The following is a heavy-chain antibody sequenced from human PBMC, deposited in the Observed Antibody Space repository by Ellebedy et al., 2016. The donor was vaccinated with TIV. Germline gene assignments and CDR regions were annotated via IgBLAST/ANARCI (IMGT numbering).Heavy chain of an antibody. CDR3: TTDPPVVDLPGAFDI. J-gene: IGHJ3*02. CDR1: GFTFSNAW. Sequence: GESLKISXAASGFTFSNAWMSWVRQAPGKGLEWVGRIKSKTDGGTTDYAAPVKGRFTISRDDSKNTLYLQMNSLKTEDTAVYYCTTDPPVVDLPGAFDIWGQGTMVTVSS. D-gene: IGHD2-15*01. CDR2: IKSKTDGGTT. V-gene: IGHV3-15*01.